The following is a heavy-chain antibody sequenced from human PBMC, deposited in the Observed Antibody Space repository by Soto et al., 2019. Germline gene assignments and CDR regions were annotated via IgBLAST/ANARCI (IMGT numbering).Heavy chain of an antibody. CDR3: ARDLSYYDSSGYSNWFDP. CDR1: GGSISSDY. D-gene: IGHD3-22*01. CDR2: IYTSGST. J-gene: IGHJ5*02. Sequence: SETLSLTCTVSGGSISSDYWSWSRQPAGKGLEWIGRIYTSGSTNYNPSLKSRVTVSVDTSKNQFSLKLSSVTAADTAVYYCARDLSYYDSSGYSNWFDPWGQGTLVTVSS. V-gene: IGHV4-4*07.